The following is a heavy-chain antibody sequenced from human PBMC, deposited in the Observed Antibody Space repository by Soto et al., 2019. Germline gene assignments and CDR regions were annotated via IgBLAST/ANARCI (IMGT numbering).Heavy chain of an antibody. V-gene: IGHV3-30-3*01. J-gene: IGHJ4*02. CDR1: GFTFSSYA. D-gene: IGHD2-2*01. Sequence: GGSLRLSCAASGFTFSSYAMHWVRQAPGKGLEWVAVISYDGSNKYYADSVKGRFTISRDNSKNTLYLQMNSLRAEDTAVYYCASMDCTSCWGQGTLVTVSS. CDR3: ASMDCTSC. CDR2: ISYDGSNK.